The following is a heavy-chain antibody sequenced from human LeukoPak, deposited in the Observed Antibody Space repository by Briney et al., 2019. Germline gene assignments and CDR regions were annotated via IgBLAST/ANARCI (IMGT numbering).Heavy chain of an antibody. Sequence: ASVKVSCKASGGTFSSYAISWVRQAPGQGLEWMGGIIPIFGTGNYAQKFQGRVTITADESTSTAYMELSSLRSEDTAVYYCARARGAGVRGVPLFDYWGQGTLVTVSS. V-gene: IGHV1-69*01. CDR2: IIPIFGTG. CDR3: ARARGAGVRGVPLFDY. CDR1: GGTFSSYA. D-gene: IGHD3-10*01. J-gene: IGHJ4*02.